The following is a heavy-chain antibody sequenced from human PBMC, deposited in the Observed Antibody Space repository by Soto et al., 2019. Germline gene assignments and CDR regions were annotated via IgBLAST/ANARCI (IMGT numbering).Heavy chain of an antibody. Sequence: GGSLRLSCAASGFTFSSDWMNWVRQAPGKGLEWVANIKEDGSEKYYVDSVKGRFTISRDNAEKSLYLQMNSLRADDTAVYYCARGIQQLDSWGQGTTVTVSS. CDR1: GFTFSSDW. V-gene: IGHV3-7*03. CDR2: IKEDGSEK. CDR3: ARGIQQLDS. D-gene: IGHD6-13*01. J-gene: IGHJ6*02.